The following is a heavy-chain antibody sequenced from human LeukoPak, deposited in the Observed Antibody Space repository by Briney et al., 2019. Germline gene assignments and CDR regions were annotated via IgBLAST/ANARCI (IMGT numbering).Heavy chain of an antibody. CDR2: INPSGGGT. D-gene: IGHD5-24*01. J-gene: IGHJ4*02. V-gene: IGHV1-46*01. CDR1: GYTFTNYY. Sequence: ASVKVSCKASGYTFTNYYIHWVRQAPGQGLEWMGIINPSGGGTSYAQKFQGRLTMTRDTPTSTVYMELTSLRSEDTAVYYCATGEGGRWLQLSPIFDYWGQGTLVTVSS. CDR3: ATGEGGRWLQLSPIFDY.